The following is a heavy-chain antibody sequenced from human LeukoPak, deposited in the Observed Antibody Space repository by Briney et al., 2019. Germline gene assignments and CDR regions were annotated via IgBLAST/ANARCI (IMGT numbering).Heavy chain of an antibody. Sequence: GGSLRLSCAASGFSFSSYAMRWVRQAPGKGLEWVSTVTASGGETYYADSVKGRFVISRDNSIKKIYLQMDSLRGDDTAIYYCAKGKVNHLGGLDYWGQGTLVPVSS. CDR3: AKGKVNHLGGLDY. CDR2: VTASGGET. V-gene: IGHV3-23*01. D-gene: IGHD1-14*01. J-gene: IGHJ4*02. CDR1: GFSFSSYA.